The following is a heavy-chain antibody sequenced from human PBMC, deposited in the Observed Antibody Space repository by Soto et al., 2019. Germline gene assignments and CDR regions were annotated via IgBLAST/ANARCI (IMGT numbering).Heavy chain of an antibody. Sequence: SETLSLTCTVSGGSISSSRYYWGWIRQPPGKGLEWIGSIYYSGSTYYNPSLKSRVTISVDTSKNQFSLKLSSVTAVDTAVYYCARSKPRGNGMDVWGQGTTVT. CDR1: GGSISSSRYY. CDR3: ARSKPRGNGMDV. V-gene: IGHV4-39*01. CDR2: IYYSGST. D-gene: IGHD3-16*01. J-gene: IGHJ6*02.